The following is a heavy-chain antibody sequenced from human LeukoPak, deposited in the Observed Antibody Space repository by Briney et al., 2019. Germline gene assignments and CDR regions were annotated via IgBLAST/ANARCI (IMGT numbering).Heavy chain of an antibody. V-gene: IGHV1-58*01. J-gene: IGHJ4*02. D-gene: IGHD3-16*01. CDR1: GFTSTNFA. CDR2: IIVGSGAT. CDR3: AEDLSNPRMGASYLDS. Sequence: ASVKVSCKASGFTSTNFAVQWVRQARGQRLEWIGWIIVGSGATKCAQDFQERVTITRDLSTSTLYMELRSLTSEDTAVYYCAEDLSNPRMGASYLDSWGQGTLVTVSS.